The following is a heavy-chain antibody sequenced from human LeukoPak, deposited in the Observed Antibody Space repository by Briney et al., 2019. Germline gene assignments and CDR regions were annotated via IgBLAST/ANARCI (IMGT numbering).Heavy chain of an antibody. Sequence: PGGSLRLSCAASGFTFSSYSMNWVRQAPGKGLEWGSYISSSSSTIYYADSVKGRFTISRDNAKNSLYLQMNSLRAEDTAVYYCARGRYDSSGYYSYYGMDVWGQGTTVTVSS. J-gene: IGHJ6*02. CDR1: GFTFSSYS. D-gene: IGHD3-22*01. V-gene: IGHV3-48*01. CDR3: ARGRYDSSGYYSYYGMDV. CDR2: ISSSSSTI.